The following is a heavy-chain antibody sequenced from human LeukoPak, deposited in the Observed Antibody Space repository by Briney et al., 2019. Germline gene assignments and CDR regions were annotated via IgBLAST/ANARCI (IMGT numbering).Heavy chain of an antibody. CDR3: ARDPREWFIEELDY. V-gene: IGHV3-30*03. CDR1: GFTFSTYG. J-gene: IGHJ4*02. D-gene: IGHD3-3*01. CDR2: ISYDGSNK. Sequence: GRSLRLSCAASGFTFSTYGMHWVRQAPGKGLEWVAVISYDGSNKYYADSVKGRFTISRDNSKNTLYLQMNSLRAEDTAVYYCARDPREWFIEELDYWGQGTLVTVSS.